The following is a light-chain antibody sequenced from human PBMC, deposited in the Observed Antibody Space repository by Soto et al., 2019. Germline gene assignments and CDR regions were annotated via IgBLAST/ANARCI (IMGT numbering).Light chain of an antibody. J-gene: IGLJ2*01. CDR2: SDN. CDR3: AAWDDRMNGRV. CDR1: TANIGKNY. Sequence: QSVLTQPPSASGPPGQRVTISCSGNTANIGKNYVYWYQQFPGTAPKLLIYSDNQRPSGVPDRFSVSKSDTSASLAISGLRSEDEAVYYCAAWDDRMNGRVFGGGTKVTVL. V-gene: IGLV1-47*02.